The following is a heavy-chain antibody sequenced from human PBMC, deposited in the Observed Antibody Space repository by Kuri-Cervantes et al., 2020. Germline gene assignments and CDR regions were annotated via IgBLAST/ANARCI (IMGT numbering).Heavy chain of an antibody. CDR1: GFTFSSYG. V-gene: IGHV3-30*03. CDR3: ARRDYYYGMDV. CDR2: ISYDGSNK. Sequence: GGSLRLSCAASGFTFSSYGMHWVRQAPGKGLEWVAVISYDGSNKYYADSVKGRFTISRDNSKNTLYLQMNSLRAEDTAVYYCARRDYYYGMDVWGQGTTVTVSS. J-gene: IGHJ6*02.